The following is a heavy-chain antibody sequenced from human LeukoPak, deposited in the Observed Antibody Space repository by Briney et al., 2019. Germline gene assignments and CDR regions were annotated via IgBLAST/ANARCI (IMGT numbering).Heavy chain of an antibody. V-gene: IGHV5-51*01. CDR1: GYIFTSYW. CDR2: IYPGDSDN. J-gene: IGHJ4*02. Sequence: GESLEISCKVSGYIFTSYWIGWGRPLPGKGVEWMGIIYPGDSDNRYSPSFQGQVTISADKSFSTAYLQWSSLKASYSAMYYCARQPAASGRIDYWGQGTLVTVSS. CDR3: ARQPAASGRIDY. D-gene: IGHD6-13*01.